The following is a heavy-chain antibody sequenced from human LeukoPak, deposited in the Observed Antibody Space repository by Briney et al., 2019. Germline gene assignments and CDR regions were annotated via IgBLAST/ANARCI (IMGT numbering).Heavy chain of an antibody. D-gene: IGHD2-2*01. J-gene: IGHJ4*02. Sequence: GGSLRLSCAASGFTFSSYWMHWVRQAPGKGLVWVSRINSDGSSTSYADSVKGRFTISRDNAKNTLYLQMNSLRAEDTAVYYCASWEVPAVMPQDYWGQGTLVTVSS. CDR1: GFTFSSYW. CDR3: ASWEVPAVMPQDY. CDR2: INSDGSST. V-gene: IGHV3-74*01.